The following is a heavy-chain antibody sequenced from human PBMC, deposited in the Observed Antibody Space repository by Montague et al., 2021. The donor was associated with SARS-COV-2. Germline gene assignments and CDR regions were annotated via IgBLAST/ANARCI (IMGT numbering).Heavy chain of an antibody. Sequence: SLRLSCAASGFTFSSSAMNWVRQAPGKGLEWVAVIYGSGSGTYYADSVKGRFTISRDNSRNTLYLQMNSLRADDTAVYYCAKDGSLARAPIVWYFDVWGRGTLVTVSS. J-gene: IGHJ2*01. CDR1: GFTFSSSA. V-gene: IGHV3-23*03. D-gene: IGHD3-10*01. CDR3: AKDGSLARAPIVWYFDV. CDR2: IYGSGSGT.